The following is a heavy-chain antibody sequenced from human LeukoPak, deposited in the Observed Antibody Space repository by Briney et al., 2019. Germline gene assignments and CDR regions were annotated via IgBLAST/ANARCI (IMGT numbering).Heavy chain of an antibody. D-gene: IGHD2-15*01. J-gene: IGHJ6*03. CDR3: ARAQRYCSGGSCLYYYYYMDV. CDR1: GYTFTSYD. CDR2: MNPNSGNT. V-gene: IGHV1-8*03. Sequence: EASVKVSCKASGYTFTSYDINWVRQATGQGLEWMGWMNPNSGNTGYAQKFQGRVTITRNTSISTAYMELSSLRSEDTAVYYCARAQRYCSGGSCLYYYYYMDVWGKGTTVTVSS.